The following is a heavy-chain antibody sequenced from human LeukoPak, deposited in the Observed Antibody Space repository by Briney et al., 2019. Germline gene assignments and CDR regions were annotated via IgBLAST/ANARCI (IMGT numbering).Heavy chain of an antibody. CDR2: IYPGDSDT. J-gene: IGHJ4*01. Sequence: GESLKISCKGSGYSFTSYWIGWVRQMPGKGLEGMGIIYPGDSDTRYSPSFQGQVTISADKSSSTAYLQWSSLKASATAMNYCARKYYYPRSGYTPLSYIDYWGQPTLPSASS. CDR1: GYSFTSYW. CDR3: ARKYYYPRSGYTPLSYIDY. V-gene: IGHV5-51*01. D-gene: IGHD3-22*01.